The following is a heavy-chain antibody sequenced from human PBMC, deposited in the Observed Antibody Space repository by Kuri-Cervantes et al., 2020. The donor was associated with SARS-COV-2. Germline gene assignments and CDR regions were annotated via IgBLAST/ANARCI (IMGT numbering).Heavy chain of an antibody. D-gene: IGHD3-9*01. CDR2: ISPYNGNE. CDR1: GYTFVIYG. Sequence: ASVKVSCKASGYTFVIYGITWVRQAPGQGLEWMGWISPYNGNENYAQKFQGRVNMTTDTSTNTTYMELRSLRSDDTAVYYCARIIPYYYGLDVWGQGTTVTVYS. J-gene: IGHJ6*02. V-gene: IGHV1-18*01. CDR3: ARIIPYYYGLDV.